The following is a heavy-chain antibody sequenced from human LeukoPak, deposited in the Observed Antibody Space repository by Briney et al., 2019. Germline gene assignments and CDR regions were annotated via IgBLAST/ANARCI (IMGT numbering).Heavy chain of an antibody. D-gene: IGHD6-19*01. CDR3: ARHTYNSGWYYFDY. CDR2: AYHSGST. Sequence: PSETLSLTCTISGGSISTYYWSWIRQPPGKGLEWIGYAYHSGSTNYNPSLKSRVTISVDTSKKQFSLRLSSVTAADTAVYYCARHTYNSGWYYFDYWGQGTLVTASS. J-gene: IGHJ4*02. CDR1: GGSISTYY. V-gene: IGHV4-59*08.